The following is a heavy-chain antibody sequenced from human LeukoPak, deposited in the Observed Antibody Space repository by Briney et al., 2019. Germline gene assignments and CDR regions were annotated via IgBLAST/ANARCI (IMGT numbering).Heavy chain of an antibody. CDR3: ARDGAGYSSGWAPDY. J-gene: IGHJ4*02. V-gene: IGHV1-69*01. CDR1: GGTFSSYA. CDR2: IIPIFGTA. Sequence: ASVKVSCKASGGTFSSYAISWVRQAPGHGLEWMGGIIPIFGTANYAQKFQGRVTITADESTSTAYMELSSLRSEDTAVYYCARDGAGYSSGWAPDYWGQGTLVAVSS. D-gene: IGHD6-19*01.